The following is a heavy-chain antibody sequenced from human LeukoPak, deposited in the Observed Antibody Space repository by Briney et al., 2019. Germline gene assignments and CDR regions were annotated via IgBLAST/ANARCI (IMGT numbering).Heavy chain of an antibody. CDR1: GFTFTSYS. D-gene: IGHD1-1*01. Sequence: GGSLRLSCAASGFTFTSYSMNWVRQAPGKGLEWVSSISSSSSYIYYADSVKGRFTISRDNAKNSLYLQMNSLRAEDTAVYYCTRNVVSLNWFDPWGQGTLVTVSS. J-gene: IGHJ5*02. CDR3: TRNVVSLNWFDP. V-gene: IGHV3-21*01. CDR2: ISSSSSYI.